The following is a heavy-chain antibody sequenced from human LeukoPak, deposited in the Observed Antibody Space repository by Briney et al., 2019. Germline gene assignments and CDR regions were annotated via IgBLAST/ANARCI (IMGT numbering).Heavy chain of an antibody. CDR1: GGAMRSYY. D-gene: IGHD3/OR15-3a*01. Sequence: SETLSLTCTVSGGAMRSYYWSWIRQPPGKGLEWMGYIYYSGSINYNPSLKSRVTILVDTSKNQFSLKLSSVTAADTAVYYCAGGLGLNWFDTWGQGTLVTVSS. J-gene: IGHJ5*02. V-gene: IGHV4-59*01. CDR3: AGGLGLNWFDT. CDR2: IYYSGSI.